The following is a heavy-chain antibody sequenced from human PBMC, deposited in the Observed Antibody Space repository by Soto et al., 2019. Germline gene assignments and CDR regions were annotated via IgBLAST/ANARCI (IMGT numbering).Heavy chain of an antibody. J-gene: IGHJ6*03. D-gene: IGHD6-6*01. V-gene: IGHV4-59*01. CDR2: IYYSGST. CDR1: GGSISSYY. CDR3: ARKGGIAARSLYYYYMDV. Sequence: QVQLQESGPGLVKPSETLSLTCTVSGGSISSYYWSWIRQPPGKGLEWIGYIYYSGSTNYNPSLKSRVTISVDTSKNQFSPKLSSVIAADTAVYYCARKGGIAARSLYYYYMDVWGKGTTVTVSS.